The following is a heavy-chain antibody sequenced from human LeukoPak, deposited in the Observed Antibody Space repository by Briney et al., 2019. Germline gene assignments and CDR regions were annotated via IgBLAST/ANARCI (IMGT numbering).Heavy chain of an antibody. CDR2: IYSSGTT. V-gene: IGHV4-59*11. D-gene: IGHD4-17*01. CDR3: ARASFGDYSAEYFHH. CDR1: GGSISSHY. Sequence: SETLSLTCTVSGGSISSHYWSWIRQPPGRGLEWIGYIYSSGTTNYNPSLKSRVTISVDTSKNQFSLKLNSVTAADTAVYYCARASFGDYSAEYFHHCGQGTLVTVSS. J-gene: IGHJ1*01.